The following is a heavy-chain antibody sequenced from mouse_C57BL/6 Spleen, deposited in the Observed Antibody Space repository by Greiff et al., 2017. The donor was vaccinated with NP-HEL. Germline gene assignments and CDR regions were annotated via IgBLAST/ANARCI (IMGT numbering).Heavy chain of an antibody. J-gene: IGHJ2*01. CDR3: ARLDYGSSYRDH. CDR2: IDPNSGGT. V-gene: IGHV1-72*01. CDR1: GYTFTSYW. D-gene: IGHD1-1*01. Sequence: QVQLQQPGAELVKPGASVKLSCKASGYTFTSYWMHWVKQRPGRGLEWIGRIDPNSGGTKYNEKFKSKATLTVDKHSSTAYMQLSSLTSEESAVYYCARLDYGSSYRDHWGQGTTLTVSS.